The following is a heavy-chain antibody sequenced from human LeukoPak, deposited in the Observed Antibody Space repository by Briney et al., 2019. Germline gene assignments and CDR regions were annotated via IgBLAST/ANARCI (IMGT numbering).Heavy chain of an antibody. CDR1: GFNFANHA. D-gene: IGHD2-21*02. CDR3: VREDTPATANY. J-gene: IGHJ4*02. V-gene: IGHV3-23*01. Sequence: GGSLRLSCAASGFNFANHAMSWVRQTPGKGLEWVSAISGGGDITYYADSVTGRFTISRDNSKDTLFLQMHSLRPGDAAVYYCVREDTPATANYWGQGTLVTISS. CDR2: ISGGGDIT.